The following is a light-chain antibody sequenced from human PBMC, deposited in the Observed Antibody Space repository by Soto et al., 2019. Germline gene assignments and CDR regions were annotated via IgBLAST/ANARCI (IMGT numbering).Light chain of an antibody. V-gene: IGKV1-5*01. CDR1: QSIGSY. Sequence: FQMTQSPSSLSASVGDRVPIACRASQSIGSYLNWYQQKPGKAPKLLIYDASTLESGVPSRFSATGSGTEFTLTISSLQPDDLATYYCQQYYRSSLTFGQGTRLEIK. CDR2: DAS. CDR3: QQYYRSSLT. J-gene: IGKJ5*01.